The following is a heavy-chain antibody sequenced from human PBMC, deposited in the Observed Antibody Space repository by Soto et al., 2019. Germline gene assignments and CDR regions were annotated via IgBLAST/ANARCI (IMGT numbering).Heavy chain of an antibody. D-gene: IGHD3-3*01. CDR3: AKDDDFWSGVFDY. CDR1: GFTFRTSA. CDR2: ISYDGSNK. J-gene: IGHJ4*02. Sequence: PGGSLRLSCAASGFTFRTSAMHWVRQAPGKGLEWVAVISYDGSNKYYADSVKGRFTISRDNSKNTLYLQMSSLRAEDTAVYYCAKDDDFWSGVFDYWGQGTLVTVSS. V-gene: IGHV3-30*04.